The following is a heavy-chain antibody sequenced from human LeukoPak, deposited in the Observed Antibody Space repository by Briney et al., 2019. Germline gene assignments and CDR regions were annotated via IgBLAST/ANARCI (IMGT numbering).Heavy chain of an antibody. V-gene: IGHV5-51*01. CDR3: ARHRKIFGLYYMDV. CDR2: IYPGDSDT. Sequence: GESLKISCKGSGFSFSSYWIAWVRHMPGKGLEWMGIIYPGDSDTRYSPSSQGQVTISADKSISTAYLQWSSLKASDTAMYYCARHRKIFGLYYMDVWGKGTTVTVSS. CDR1: GFSFSSYW. J-gene: IGHJ6*03. D-gene: IGHD3-3*01.